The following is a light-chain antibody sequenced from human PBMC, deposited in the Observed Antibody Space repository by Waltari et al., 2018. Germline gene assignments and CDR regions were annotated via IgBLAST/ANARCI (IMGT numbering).Light chain of an antibody. Sequence: QSALTPPASVSGSPGQSLTISCTGPRSYVGGYTYGPWYQQHTGKTPKLMIYDVSKRPSGVSNRFSGSKSGNTASLTIAGLQAEDEADYYCCSYAGSSTYVVFGGGTKLTVL. CDR2: DVS. V-gene: IGLV2-23*02. CDR1: RSYVGGYTY. CDR3: CSYAGSSTYVV. J-gene: IGLJ2*01.